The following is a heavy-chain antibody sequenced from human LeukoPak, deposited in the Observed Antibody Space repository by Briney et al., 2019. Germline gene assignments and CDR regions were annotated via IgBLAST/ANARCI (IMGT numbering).Heavy chain of an antibody. D-gene: IGHD6-19*01. CDR3: ARDQVYSSGWSWGGYYGMDV. J-gene: IGHJ6*02. V-gene: IGHV4-34*01. Sequence: PSETLSLTCAVYGGSFSGYYWSWIRQPPGKGLEWIGEINHSGSTNYNPSLKSRVTISVDTSKNQFSLKLSSVTAADTAVYYCARDQVYSSGWSWGGYYGMDVWGQGTTVTVSS. CDR2: INHSGST. CDR1: GGSFSGYY.